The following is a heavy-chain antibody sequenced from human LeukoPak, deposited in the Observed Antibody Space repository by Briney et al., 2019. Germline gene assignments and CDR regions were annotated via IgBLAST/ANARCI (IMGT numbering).Heavy chain of an antibody. CDR1: GFTFSSYA. CDR2: IRYDGSNK. CDR3: AKRVAGIPLDY. V-gene: IGHV3-30*02. J-gene: IGHJ4*02. Sequence: GGSLRLSCAASGFTFSSYAMHWVRQAPGKGLEWVAFIRYDGSNKYYAASVKGRSTISRDNSKTTVYLQMNSLRAEDTAVYYCAKRVAGIPLDYWGQGTLVTVSS. D-gene: IGHD6-19*01.